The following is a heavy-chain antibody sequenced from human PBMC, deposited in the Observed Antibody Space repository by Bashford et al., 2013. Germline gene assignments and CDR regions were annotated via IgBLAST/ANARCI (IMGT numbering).Heavy chain of an antibody. CDR2: VVSSGLLR. J-gene: IGHJ6*02. D-gene: IGHD1-1*01. Sequence: VRQAPGKGLEWISHVVSSGLLRSDAASVSGRFIGSRDNAKNSVYLQMNNLRDEDTAVYYCARDRETAISNGMDVWGRGTTVTVSS. V-gene: IGHV3-48*02. CDR3: ARDRETAISNGMDV.